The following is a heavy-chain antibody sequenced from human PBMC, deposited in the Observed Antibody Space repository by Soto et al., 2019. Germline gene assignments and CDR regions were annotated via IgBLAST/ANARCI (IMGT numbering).Heavy chain of an antibody. CDR3: ARGTRVAAHGRGYFDY. CDR2: ISSSSSYI. Sequence: GGSLRLSCAASGFTFSSYSMNWVRQAPGKGLEWVSSISSSSSYIYYADSVKGRFTISRDNAKNSLYLQMNSLRAEDTAVYYCARGTRVAAHGRGYFDYWGQGTLVTVSS. V-gene: IGHV3-21*01. CDR1: GFTFSSYS. D-gene: IGHD2-15*01. J-gene: IGHJ4*02.